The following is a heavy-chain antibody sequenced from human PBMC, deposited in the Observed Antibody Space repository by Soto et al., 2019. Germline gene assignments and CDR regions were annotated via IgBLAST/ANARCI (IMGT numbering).Heavy chain of an antibody. J-gene: IGHJ4*02. D-gene: IGHD3-3*01. CDR2: IYSGGST. Sequence: PGGSLRLSCAASGFTVSSNYMSWVRQAPGKGLEWVSVIYSGGSTYYADSVKGRFTISRDNSKNTLYLQMNSLRAEDTAVYYCAREGLFFRSGYYTDWGQGTLVTVSS. CDR3: AREGLFFRSGYYTD. CDR1: GFTVSSNY. V-gene: IGHV3-66*01.